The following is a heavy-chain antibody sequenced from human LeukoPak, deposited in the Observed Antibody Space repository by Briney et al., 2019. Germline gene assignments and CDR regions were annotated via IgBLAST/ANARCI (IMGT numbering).Heavy chain of an antibody. J-gene: IGHJ6*03. CDR1: GFTVSSNY. CDR3: ARDLVRAPQHKSYYYGSGYLDYYYMDV. Sequence: GGSLRLSCAASGFTVSSNYMSWVRQAPGKGLEWVSVIYSGGSTYYADSVKGRFTISRDNSKNTLYLQMNSLRAEDTAVYYCARDLVRAPQHKSYYYGSGYLDYYYMDVWGKGTTVTISS. CDR2: IYSGGST. V-gene: IGHV3-66*01. D-gene: IGHD3-10*01.